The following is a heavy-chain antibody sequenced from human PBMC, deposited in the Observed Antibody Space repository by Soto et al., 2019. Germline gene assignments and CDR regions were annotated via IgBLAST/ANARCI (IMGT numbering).Heavy chain of an antibody. J-gene: IGHJ4*02. CDR2: IYSGGST. D-gene: IGHD3-16*01. Sequence: EVQLVESGGGLVQPGGSLRLSCAASGFTVSSNYMSWVRPAPGKGLEWVSVIYSGGSTYYADSVKGSFTISRDNSKNTPYIQMSSLRAEDTAVYYCARDFGGRHPSDYWGQGTLVTVSS. V-gene: IGHV3-66*01. CDR1: GFTVSSNY. CDR3: ARDFGGRHPSDY.